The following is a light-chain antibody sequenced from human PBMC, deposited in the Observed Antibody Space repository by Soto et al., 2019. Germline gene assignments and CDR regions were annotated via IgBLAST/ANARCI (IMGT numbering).Light chain of an antibody. J-gene: IGKJ2*01. CDR3: QQYGRSPLLYT. CDR1: QSVTSNF. CDR2: GAS. Sequence: ENVLTQSPGTLSLSPGERATLSCRASQSVTSNFLAWYQQKPGQVPRLLIYGASTRAAGVPDRFSGSGSGTDFTLTITRLEPEDFAVYYCQQYGRSPLLYTFGQGTKLGVK. V-gene: IGKV3-20*01.